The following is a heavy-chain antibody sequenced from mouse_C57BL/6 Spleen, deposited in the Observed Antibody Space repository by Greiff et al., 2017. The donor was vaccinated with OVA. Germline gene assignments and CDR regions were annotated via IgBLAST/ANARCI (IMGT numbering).Heavy chain of an antibody. CDR1: GFTFSSYT. D-gene: IGHD1-1*01. CDR2: ISGGGGNT. CDR3: ARRYYGSSYFDY. J-gene: IGHJ2*01. V-gene: IGHV5-9*01. Sequence: EVNLVESGGGLVKPGGSLKLSCAASGFTFSSYTMSWVRQTPEKRLEWVATISGGGGNTYYPDSVKGRFTISRDNAKNTLYLQMSSLRSEDTALYYCARRYYGSSYFDYWGQGTTLTVSS.